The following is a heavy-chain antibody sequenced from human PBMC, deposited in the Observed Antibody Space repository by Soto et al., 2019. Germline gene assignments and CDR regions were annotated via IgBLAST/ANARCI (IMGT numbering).Heavy chain of an antibody. D-gene: IGHD4-17*01. CDR2: IHSDGSTT. J-gene: IGHJ4*02. V-gene: IGHV3-74*01. Sequence: EVQLVESGGAVVQPGESLRLSCAASGFSFSTYYMHWVRQVPGKGLVWVSRIHSDGSTTTYADSVRGRFTISRDNTKNTLYLQMNSLRAEDTAVYYCAATYGSNTHFLYGGQGTLVTVST. CDR1: GFSFSTYY. CDR3: AATYGSNTHFLY.